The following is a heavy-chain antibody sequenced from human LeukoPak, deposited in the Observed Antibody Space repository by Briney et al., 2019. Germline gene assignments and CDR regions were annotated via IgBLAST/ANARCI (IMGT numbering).Heavy chain of an antibody. CDR1: GYTFTGYY. J-gene: IGHJ4*02. Sequence: ASVKVSCKASGYTFTGYYLHWGRQAPGQGLEWMGCINPNSGDTNCAQKFQGRVTMTRDTSLSTAYMELSSLRSDDTAVYYCARDKNPTVFDYWGQGSLVTVSS. V-gene: IGHV1-2*02. CDR3: ARDKNPTVFDY. CDR2: INPNSGDT.